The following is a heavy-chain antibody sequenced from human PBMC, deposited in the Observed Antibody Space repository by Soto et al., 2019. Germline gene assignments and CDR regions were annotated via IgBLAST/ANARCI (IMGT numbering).Heavy chain of an antibody. V-gene: IGHV1-18*01. J-gene: IGHJ6*03. D-gene: IGHD3-3*01. CDR2: ISGYNSHP. CDR3: ARRVYDDLYYMDV. CDR1: GYSFTSYG. Sequence: QVQLVQSGAEVKRPGASVKVSCKASGYSFTSYGISWVRQAPGQGLEWMGWISGYNSHPTYAQKVQDRVTMTTDTSTSTAYMELRSLRSDDTAVYYCARRVYDDLYYMDVWGKGTTVTVSS.